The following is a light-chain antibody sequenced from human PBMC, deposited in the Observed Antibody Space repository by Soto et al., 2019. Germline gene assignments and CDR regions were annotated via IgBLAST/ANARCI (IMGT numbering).Light chain of an antibody. CDR1: QALSSG. Sequence: AIQLTQSPSSLSASVGDRVTITCRASQALSSGFAWYQQKPGRAPKLLIYDAFNLESGVPSRFRGDRSGTDFTLTISSLQPEDLATYHCQQFRAVPPTFGGGTRVEIK. V-gene: IGKV1-13*02. CDR2: DAF. CDR3: QQFRAVPPT. J-gene: IGKJ4*01.